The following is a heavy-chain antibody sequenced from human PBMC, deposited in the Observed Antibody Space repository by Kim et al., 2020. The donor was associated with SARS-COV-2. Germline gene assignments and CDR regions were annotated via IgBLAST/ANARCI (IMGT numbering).Heavy chain of an antibody. CDR3: VVVSYYYYYGMDV. CDR2: INPNSGGT. V-gene: IGHV1-2*02. CDR1: GYTFTGYY. Sequence: ASVKVSCKASGYTFTGYYMHWVRQAPGQGLEWMGWINPNSGGTNYAQKFQGRVTMTRDTSISTAYMELSRLRSDDTAVYYCVVVSYYYYYGMDVWGQGTTVTVSS. J-gene: IGHJ6*02. D-gene: IGHD3-22*01.